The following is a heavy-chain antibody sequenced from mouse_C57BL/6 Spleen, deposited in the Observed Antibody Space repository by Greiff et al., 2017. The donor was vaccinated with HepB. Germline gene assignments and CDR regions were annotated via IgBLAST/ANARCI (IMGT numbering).Heavy chain of an antibody. CDR2: ISGGGGNT. Sequence: EVQLVESGGGLVKPGGSLKLSCAASGFTFSSYTMSWVRQTPEKRLEWVATISGGGGNTYYPDSVKGRFTISRDNAKNTLYLQMSSLRSEDTALYYAARRLREAMDDWGQGTSVTVSS. V-gene: IGHV5-9*01. CDR1: GFTFSSYT. CDR3: ARRLREAMDD. J-gene: IGHJ4*01.